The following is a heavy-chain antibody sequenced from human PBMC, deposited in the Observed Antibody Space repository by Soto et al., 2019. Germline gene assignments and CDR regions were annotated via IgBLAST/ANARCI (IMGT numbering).Heavy chain of an antibody. CDR1: GFTFSSYG. D-gene: IGHD2-21*02. V-gene: IGHV3-33*01. CDR2: IWYDGSNK. J-gene: IGHJ6*02. CDR3: ARDGSTGTANSPYATDF. Sequence: PGGSLRLSCAASGFTFSSYGMHWVRQAPGKGLEWVAVIWYDGSNKYYADSVKGRFTISRDNSKNTLYLQMDSLRAEDTAVYYCARDGSTGTANSPYATDFWGQGPSVTLS.